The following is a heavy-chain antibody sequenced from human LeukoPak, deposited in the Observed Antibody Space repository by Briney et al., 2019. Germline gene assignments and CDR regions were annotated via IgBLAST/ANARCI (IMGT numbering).Heavy chain of an antibody. D-gene: IGHD3-9*01. Sequence: TGGSLRLSCAASGFTFSDYYMSWIRQARGKGLEWISYITSSSSDTNYADSVKGRFTISRDNAKKSLYLQMNSLRAEDTAVYYCARDYDILTGYFRGGFDYWGQGTLVTVSS. CDR3: ARDYDILTGYFRGGFDY. CDR2: ITSSSSDT. J-gene: IGHJ4*02. CDR1: GFTFSDYY. V-gene: IGHV3-11*05.